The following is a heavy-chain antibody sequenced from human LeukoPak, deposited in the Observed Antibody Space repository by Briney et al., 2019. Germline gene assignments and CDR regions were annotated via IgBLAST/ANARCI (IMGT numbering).Heavy chain of an antibody. J-gene: IGHJ4*02. D-gene: IGHD3-10*01. CDR2: IYTSGGT. V-gene: IGHV4-4*07. CDR1: GGSIDSYH. CDR3: AREGGYYGSGSYPFFDY. Sequence: SETLSLTCTVSGGSIDSYHWSWIRHPAGRGLEWIGRIYTSGGTNYNPSLKSRVTMSVDTSKNQFSLKLSSVTAADTAVYYCAREGGYYGSGSYPFFDYWGQGTLVTVSS.